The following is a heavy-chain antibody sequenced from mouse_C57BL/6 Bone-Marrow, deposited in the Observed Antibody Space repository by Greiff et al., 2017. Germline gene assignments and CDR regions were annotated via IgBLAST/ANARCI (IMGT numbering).Heavy chain of an antibody. V-gene: IGHV14-4*01. D-gene: IGHD1-1*02. CDR2: IDPENGDT. J-gene: IGHJ3*01. CDR1: GFNIKDDY. CDR3: TAWWFPWFAY. Sequence: VQLQQSGAELVRPGASVKLSCTASGFNIKDDYMHWVKQRPDQGLEWIGWIDPENGDTEYASKFQGKATITADKSSNTAYLQLSSLTSEDTAVYYCTAWWFPWFAYWGQGTLVTVSA.